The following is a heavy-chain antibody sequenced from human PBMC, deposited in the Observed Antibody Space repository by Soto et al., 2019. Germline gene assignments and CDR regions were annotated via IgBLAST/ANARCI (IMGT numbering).Heavy chain of an antibody. CDR1: GFTFSSYG. V-gene: IGHV3-30*18. J-gene: IGHJ4*02. D-gene: IGHD6-19*01. Sequence: QVQLVESGGGVVQPGRSLRLSCAASGFTFSSYGMHWVRQAPGKGLEWVAGISYDGSNKYYADSVKGRFTISRDNSKNALYLQMNSLRAEATAVYYCAKLGIAVAGTTDYWGQGTLVTVSS. CDR3: AKLGIAVAGTTDY. CDR2: ISYDGSNK.